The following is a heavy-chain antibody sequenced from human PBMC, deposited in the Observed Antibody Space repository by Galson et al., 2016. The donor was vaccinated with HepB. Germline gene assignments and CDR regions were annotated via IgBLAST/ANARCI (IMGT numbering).Heavy chain of an antibody. CDR2: LYRDGFT. D-gene: IGHD6-6*01. CDR3: AREGRQDRGSIFDY. CDR1: GFVVSSTY. Sequence: SLRLSCAASGFVVSSTYMAWVRQAPGRGLECVSLLYRDGFTYYADSVKGRFTISRDNSKNTFYLQMNSLRAEDTAVYYCAREGRQDRGSIFDYWGQGTLVTVSS. J-gene: IGHJ4*02. V-gene: IGHV3-66*01.